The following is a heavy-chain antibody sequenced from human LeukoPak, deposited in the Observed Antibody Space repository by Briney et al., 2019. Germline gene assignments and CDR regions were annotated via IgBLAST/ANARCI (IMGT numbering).Heavy chain of an antibody. D-gene: IGHD3-10*01. CDR3: TTGLTMVRGLMSYSDY. V-gene: IGHV3-15*01. Sequence: PGGSLRLSCAASGFTFSNAWLSWVRQAPGKGLEWVAHMKSKRDGGTTDYAAPVKGRFTISRDDSKNTLYLQMNSLKTEDTAVYYCTTGLTMVRGLMSYSDYWGQGTLVTVSS. J-gene: IGHJ4*02. CDR1: GFTFSNAW. CDR2: MKSKRDGGTT.